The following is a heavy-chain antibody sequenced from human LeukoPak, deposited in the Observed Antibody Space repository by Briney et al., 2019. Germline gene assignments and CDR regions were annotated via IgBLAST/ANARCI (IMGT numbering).Heavy chain of an antibody. CDR3: ASIDSSGYYSLHY. Sequence: GGSLRLSCAASGFTVSSNYMSWVRQAPGKGLEWVSVIYSGGSTYYADSVKGRFTISRDNFKNTLYLQMNSLRAEDTAVYYCASIDSSGYYSLHYWGQGTLVTVSS. D-gene: IGHD3-22*01. J-gene: IGHJ4*02. CDR1: GFTVSSNY. CDR2: IYSGGST. V-gene: IGHV3-53*01.